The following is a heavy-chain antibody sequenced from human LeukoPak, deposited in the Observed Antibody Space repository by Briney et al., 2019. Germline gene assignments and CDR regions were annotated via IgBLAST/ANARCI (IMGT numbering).Heavy chain of an antibody. Sequence: ASVKVSCKASGYTFTGYYMHWVRQAPGQGLEWMGWINPNSGGTNYAQKFQGRVTMTRDTSISTAYMELSRLRSDDTAVYYCARDRGYCGGDCTRVGFDYWGQGTLATVSS. CDR2: INPNSGGT. CDR3: ARDRGYCGGDCTRVGFDY. CDR1: GYTFTGYY. J-gene: IGHJ4*02. V-gene: IGHV1-2*02. D-gene: IGHD2-21*02.